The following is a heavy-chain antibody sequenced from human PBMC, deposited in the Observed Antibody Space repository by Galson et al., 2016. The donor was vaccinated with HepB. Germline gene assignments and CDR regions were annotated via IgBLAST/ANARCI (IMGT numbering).Heavy chain of an antibody. J-gene: IGHJ4*02. CDR1: GGSISSGGYY. CDR3: AREDSSGDTSNFDY. CDR2: IYYSGST. D-gene: IGHD3-22*01. V-gene: IGHV4-31*03. Sequence: TLSFTCTVSGGSISSGGYYWSWIRQHPGKGLEWIGYIYYSGSTYYNPSLKSRVTISVDTSKNQFSLRLSSVTAADTAVYYCAREDSSGDTSNFDYWGQGTLVTVSS.